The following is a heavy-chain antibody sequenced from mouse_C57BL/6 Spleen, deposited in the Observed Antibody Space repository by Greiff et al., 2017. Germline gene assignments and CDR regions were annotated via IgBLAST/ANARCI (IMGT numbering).Heavy chain of an antibody. CDR1: GFTFSSYA. Sequence: EVKVVESGGGLVKPGGSLKLSCAASGFTFSSYAMSWVRQTPEKRLEWVATISDGGSYTYYPDNVKGRFTISRDNATKNLYLQMSHLKSEDTAMYYCSRDRAITAVLEYWDFDVWGTSTTVTSS. J-gene: IGHJ1*03. CDR3: SRDRAITAVLEYWDFDV. D-gene: IGHD1-1*01. V-gene: IGHV5-4*01. CDR2: ISDGGSYT.